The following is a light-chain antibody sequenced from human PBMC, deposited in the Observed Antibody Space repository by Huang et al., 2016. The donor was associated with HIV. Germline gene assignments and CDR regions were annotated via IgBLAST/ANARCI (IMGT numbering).Light chain of an antibody. Sequence: DIQMTQSPSSLSASVGDRVTITCQASQDITNYLNWYQQKPGKAPKLLIFDASNLERGVPSRCSGSGSGTDFTVTISSLQPEDIATYYCQQYDSFPYTFGQGTKLEIK. CDR3: QQYDSFPYT. CDR2: DAS. V-gene: IGKV1-33*01. J-gene: IGKJ2*01. CDR1: QDITNY.